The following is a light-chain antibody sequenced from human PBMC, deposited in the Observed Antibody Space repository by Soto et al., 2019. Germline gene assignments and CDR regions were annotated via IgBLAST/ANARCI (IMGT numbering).Light chain of an antibody. J-gene: IGKJ1*01. Sequence: IQMTQSPSSLSAAVGDRVTITCRASQGISNELGWYQQRPGKAPKVLIYGASNSQSGLPSRFSGSASGTDFTLTISSLQPEDFATYYCLQDYTYPWTFGQGTNVEMK. CDR1: QGISNE. CDR3: LQDYTYPWT. V-gene: IGKV1-6*01. CDR2: GAS.